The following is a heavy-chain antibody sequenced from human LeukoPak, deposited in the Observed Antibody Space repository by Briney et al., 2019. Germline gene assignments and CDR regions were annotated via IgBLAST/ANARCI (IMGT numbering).Heavy chain of an antibody. Sequence: SETLSLTCTVSGGSISSSSYYWGWIRQPPGKGLEWIGSFYYSGSTYYNPSLKSRVTMSVDTSKNQFSLKLSSVTAADTAVYYCARATKLLWFGELLEKGSYYFDYWGQGTLVTVSS. V-gene: IGHV4-39*01. CDR2: FYYSGST. CDR1: GGSISSSSYY. CDR3: ARATKLLWFGELLEKGSYYFDY. D-gene: IGHD3-10*01. J-gene: IGHJ4*02.